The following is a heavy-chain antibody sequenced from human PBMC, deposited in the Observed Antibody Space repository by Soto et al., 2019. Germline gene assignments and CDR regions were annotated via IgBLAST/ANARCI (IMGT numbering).Heavy chain of an antibody. CDR3: ARGLWFGELLLDYYGMDV. J-gene: IGHJ6*02. V-gene: IGHV1-18*04. Sequence: GASVKVSCKASGYTFTSYGISWVRQAPGQGLEWMGWISAYNGNTNYAQKLQGRVTMTTDTSTSTAYMELRSLRSEDTAVYYCARGLWFGELLLDYYGMDVWGQGTTVTVSS. CDR2: ISAYNGNT. D-gene: IGHD3-10*01. CDR1: GYTFTSYG.